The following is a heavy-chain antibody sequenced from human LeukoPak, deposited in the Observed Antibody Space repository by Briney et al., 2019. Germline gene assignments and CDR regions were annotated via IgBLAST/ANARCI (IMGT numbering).Heavy chain of an antibody. V-gene: IGHV1-2*02. CDR2: INPNSGGT. D-gene: IGHD3-22*01. J-gene: IGHJ4*02. Sequence: GASVKVSCKASGYTFTGYYMHWVRQAPGQGLEWMGWINPNSGGTNYAQKFQGRVTMTRDTSICTAYMELSRLRSDDTAVYYCARGERITMIVVVHDYWGQGTLVTVSS. CDR3: ARGERITMIVVVHDY. CDR1: GYTFTGYY.